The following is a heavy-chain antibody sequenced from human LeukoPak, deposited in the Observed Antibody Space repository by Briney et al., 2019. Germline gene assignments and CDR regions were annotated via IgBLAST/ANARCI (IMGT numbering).Heavy chain of an antibody. Sequence: SETLSLTCTVSGGSISSYYWSWIRQPPGKGLEWIGYIYYSGSTNYNPSLKSRVTISVDTSKNQFSLKLSSVTAADTAVYYCARFVGRSIANWFDPWGQGTLVTVSS. J-gene: IGHJ5*02. V-gene: IGHV4-59*01. CDR2: IYYSGST. D-gene: IGHD6-6*01. CDR3: ARFVGRSIANWFDP. CDR1: GGSISSYY.